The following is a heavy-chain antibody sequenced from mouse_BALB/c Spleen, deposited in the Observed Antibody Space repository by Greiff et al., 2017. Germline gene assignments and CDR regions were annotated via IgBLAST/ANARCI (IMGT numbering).Heavy chain of an antibody. CDR1: GYTFTSYW. J-gene: IGHJ4*01. Sequence: VQLQQPGAELVRPGASVKLSCKASGYTFTSYWINWVKQRPGQGLEWIGNIYPSDSYTNYNQKFKDKATLTVDKSSSTAYMQLSSPTSEDSAVYYCTRSVSPYYAMDYWGQGTSVTVSS. CDR2: IYPSDSYT. D-gene: IGHD1-1*01. V-gene: IGHV1-69*02. CDR3: TRSVSPYYAMDY.